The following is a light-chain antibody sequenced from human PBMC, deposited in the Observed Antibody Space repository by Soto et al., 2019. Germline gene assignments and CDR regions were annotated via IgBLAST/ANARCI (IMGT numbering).Light chain of an antibody. V-gene: IGKV3-20*01. Sequence: EIVLTQSPGTLSLSPGERATLSCRASQSVSSSYLAWYQQKPGQAPRLLIYGASSRATGIPDRFSGSGSGTDFTLPISRLEPEDFAVYYCPQYGRSPWTFGQGTKVEIK. CDR2: GAS. CDR3: PQYGRSPWT. J-gene: IGKJ1*01. CDR1: QSVSSSY.